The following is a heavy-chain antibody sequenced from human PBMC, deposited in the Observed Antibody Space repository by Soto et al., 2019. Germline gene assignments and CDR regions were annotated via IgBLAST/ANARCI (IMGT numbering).Heavy chain of an antibody. Sequence: QVQLVQSGAEVKKPGASVKVSCKASGYTFTSYGISWVRQAPGQGLEWMGWISAYNGNTNYAQKLQGRVTMTTDTSTXXAXMXXRSLRSDDTAVYYCARASPPYYDFWSGPLGDWFDPWGQGTLVTVSS. CDR3: ARASPPYYDFWSGPLGDWFDP. J-gene: IGHJ5*02. V-gene: IGHV1-18*01. CDR2: ISAYNGNT. D-gene: IGHD3-3*01. CDR1: GYTFTSYG.